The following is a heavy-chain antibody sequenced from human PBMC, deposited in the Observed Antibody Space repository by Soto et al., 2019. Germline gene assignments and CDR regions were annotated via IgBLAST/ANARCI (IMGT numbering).Heavy chain of an antibody. V-gene: IGHV3-30-3*01. Sequence: GGSLRLSCAASGFTFSSYAMHWVRQAPGKGLEWVAVTSYDGSNKYYADSVKGRFTISRDNSKNTLYLQMNSLRAEDTAVYYCARGYGDQHYYYYGMDVWGQGTTVTVS. D-gene: IGHD4-17*01. CDR2: TSYDGSNK. CDR3: ARGYGDQHYYYYGMDV. CDR1: GFTFSSYA. J-gene: IGHJ6*02.